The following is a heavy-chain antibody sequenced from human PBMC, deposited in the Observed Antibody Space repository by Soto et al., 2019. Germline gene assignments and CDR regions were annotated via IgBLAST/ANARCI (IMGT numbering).Heavy chain of an antibody. V-gene: IGHV1-18*01. CDR1: GYTFTSYG. CDR2: ISAYNGNT. CDR3: ARDKEGDCTNGLCSASYYHYGMAV. D-gene: IGHD2-8*01. J-gene: IGHJ6*02. Sequence: GASVKVSCKASGYTFTSYGISWVRQAPGQGLEWMGWISAYNGNTNYAQKLQGRVTMTTDTSTSTAYMELRSLRSDDTAVYYCARDKEGDCTNGLCSASYYHYGMAVWGQGTTVTVSS.